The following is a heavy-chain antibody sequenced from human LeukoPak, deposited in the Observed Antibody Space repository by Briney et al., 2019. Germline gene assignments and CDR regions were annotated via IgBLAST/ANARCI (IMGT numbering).Heavy chain of an antibody. CDR2: IIPIFGTA. V-gene: IGHV1-69*13. CDR3: ARDMGAWDY. CDR1: GGTFSSHA. D-gene: IGHD1-26*01. Sequence: SVKVSCKASGGTFSSHAVSWVRQAPGQGLEWMGGIIPIFGTANYAQKFQGRVTITADESTSTAYMELSSLRSEDTAVYYCARDMGAWDYWGQGTLVTVSS. J-gene: IGHJ4*02.